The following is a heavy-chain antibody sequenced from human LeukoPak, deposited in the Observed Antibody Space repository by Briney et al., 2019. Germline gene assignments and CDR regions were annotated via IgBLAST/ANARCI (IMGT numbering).Heavy chain of an antibody. CDR3: AGLTIWSSSWFDY. CDR1: GGSISSSSYY. Sequence: SETLSLTCTVSGGSISSSSYYWGWIRQPPGKGLEWIGSIYYSGSTYYNPSLKSRVTISVDTSKNQFSLKLSSVTAADTAVYYCAGLTIWSSSWFDYWGQGTLVTVSS. V-gene: IGHV4-39*01. J-gene: IGHJ4*02. CDR2: IYYSGST. D-gene: IGHD6-13*01.